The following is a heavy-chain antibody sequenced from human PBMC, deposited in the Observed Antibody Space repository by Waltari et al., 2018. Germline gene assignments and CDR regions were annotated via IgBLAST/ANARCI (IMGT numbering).Heavy chain of an antibody. J-gene: IGHJ6*01. V-gene: IGHV3-74*01. CDR1: GFTFSNYW. CDR3: VRDDPGYGMDV. CDR2: RNNNGDGA. Sequence: EVQLVESGGASVQTGESLRLSCAASGFTFSNYWMHWVRQTPGKGLFWISHRNNNGDGASYADSVRGRFTISRDNAKNTVFLQMTSLRAEDTGLYLCVRDDPGYGMDVWGQGTPVTVSS.